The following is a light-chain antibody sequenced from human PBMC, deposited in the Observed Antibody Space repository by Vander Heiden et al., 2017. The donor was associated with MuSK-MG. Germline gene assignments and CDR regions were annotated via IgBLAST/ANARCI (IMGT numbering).Light chain of an antibody. CDR2: WAS. V-gene: IGKV4-1*01. Sequence: DIMMTQSPDSLAASLGERATINCKSSQSVLYSSSNKNYLAWYQQKPGQPPKLLIYWASTRESGVPDRFSGSGSGTDFTLTISSLQAEDVAVYYCQQYYGTPWTFGQGTKVEIK. CDR3: QQYYGTPWT. J-gene: IGKJ1*01. CDR1: QSVLYSSSNKNY.